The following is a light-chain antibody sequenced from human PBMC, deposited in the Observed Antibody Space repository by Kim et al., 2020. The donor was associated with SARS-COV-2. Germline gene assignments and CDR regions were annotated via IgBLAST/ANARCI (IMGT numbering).Light chain of an antibody. Sequence: VSPGQTASITCSGDKLGYKYACWYQQKPGQSPVLVIYQDSKRPSGIPERFSGSNSGNTATLTISGTQAMDEADYYCQAWDSSTVVFGGGTQLTVL. CDR3: QAWDSSTVV. J-gene: IGLJ2*01. CDR2: QDS. CDR1: KLGYKY. V-gene: IGLV3-1*01.